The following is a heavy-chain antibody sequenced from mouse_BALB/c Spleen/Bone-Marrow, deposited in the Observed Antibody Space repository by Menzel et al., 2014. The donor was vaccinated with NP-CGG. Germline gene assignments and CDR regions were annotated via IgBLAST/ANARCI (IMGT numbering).Heavy chain of an antibody. CDR3: ARSRAMDY. Sequence: VQLQQSGPDLVKPGASVKMSCKASGYTFTDYYMKWVKQSHGKRLEWIGDIYPNNGNTFYNQKFKGKASLTVDKSSTTAYMQLNSLTSEDSAVYYCARSRAMDYWGQGTSVTVSS. CDR2: IYPNNGNT. V-gene: IGHV1-26*01. J-gene: IGHJ4*01. CDR1: GYTFTDYY.